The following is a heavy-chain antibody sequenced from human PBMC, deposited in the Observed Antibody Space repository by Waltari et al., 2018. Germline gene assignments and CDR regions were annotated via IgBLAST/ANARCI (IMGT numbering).Heavy chain of an antibody. Sequence: EVQLVESGGGLVQPGGSLRLSCAASGFTFSSYWMSWVRPAPGKGLEWVANIKQDGSEKYYVDSVKGRFTISRDNAKNSLYLQMNSLRAEDTAVYYCARDRDCSSTSCYFLYYYGMDVWGQGTTVTVSS. V-gene: IGHV3-7*01. CDR1: GFTFSSYW. CDR2: IKQDGSEK. CDR3: ARDRDCSSTSCYFLYYYGMDV. D-gene: IGHD2-2*01. J-gene: IGHJ6*02.